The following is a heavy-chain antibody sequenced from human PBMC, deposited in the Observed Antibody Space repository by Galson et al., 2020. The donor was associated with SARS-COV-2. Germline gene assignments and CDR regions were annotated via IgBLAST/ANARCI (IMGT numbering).Heavy chain of an antibody. V-gene: IGHV3-13*01. CDR3: ARAAYSSSWYYFCGMDV. D-gene: IGHD6-13*01. CDR2: IGTAGDT. Sequence: GGSLRLSCAASGYTFSSYDMHWVRQATGKGLEWVTAIGTAGDTYYPGSVKGRFTIPRENAKNSLYLQMNSLRSGDTAVYYCARAAYSSSWYYFCGMDVWGQGTTVTVSS. CDR1: GYTFSSYD. J-gene: IGHJ6*02.